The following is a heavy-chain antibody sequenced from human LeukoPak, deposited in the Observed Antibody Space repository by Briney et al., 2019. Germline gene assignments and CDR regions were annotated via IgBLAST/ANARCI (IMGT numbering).Heavy chain of an antibody. D-gene: IGHD2-2*01. V-gene: IGHV4-38-2*01. CDR3: TRHGIECSSTNCYWATVRY. J-gene: IGHJ4*02. CDR2: IYHSGST. Sequence: KPSETLSLTCAVSAYSISSGYYWAWIRHPPGKGLEWIGSIYHSGSTYYNPSLKSRVTISIDTSKNQFSLKLSSVTAADTAVYYCTRHGIECSSTNCYWATVRYWGQGTLVTVSS. CDR1: AYSISSGYY.